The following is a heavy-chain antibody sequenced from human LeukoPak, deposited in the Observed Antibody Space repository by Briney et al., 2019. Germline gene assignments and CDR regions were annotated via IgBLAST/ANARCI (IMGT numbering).Heavy chain of an antibody. CDR2: IYNSGST. CDR1: GGSISSSSYY. Sequence: PSETLSLTCTVSGGSISSSSYYWGWIRQPPGKGLEWVGSIYNSGSTDYNPSLKSRVTISVDTSKNQFSLKLSSVTAADTAVYYGASPRESDSSGYYYWNYWGQGTLVTDSS. CDR3: ASPRESDSSGYYYWNY. V-gene: IGHV4-39*01. J-gene: IGHJ4*02. D-gene: IGHD3-22*01.